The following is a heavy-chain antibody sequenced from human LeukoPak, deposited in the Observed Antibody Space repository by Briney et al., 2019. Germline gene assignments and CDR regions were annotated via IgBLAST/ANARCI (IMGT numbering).Heavy chain of an antibody. V-gene: IGHV3-23*01. CDR1: GFTFSSYG. CDR3: AKDVSVVPAATFDY. J-gene: IGHJ4*02. D-gene: IGHD2-2*01. Sequence: PGRSLRLSCAASGFTFSSYGMHWVRQAPGKGLEWVSAISGSGGSTYYADSVKGRFTISRDNSKNTLYLQMNSLRAEDTAVYYCAKDVSVVPAATFDYWGQGTLVTVSS. CDR2: ISGSGGST.